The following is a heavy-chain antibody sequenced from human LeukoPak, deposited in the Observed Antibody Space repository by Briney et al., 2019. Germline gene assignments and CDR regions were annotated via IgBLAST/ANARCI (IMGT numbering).Heavy chain of an antibody. CDR2: ISGSGGST. CDR1: GFTFSSYA. V-gene: IGHV3-23*01. D-gene: IGHD3-22*01. J-gene: IGHJ4*02. CDR3: ARVLHKRNYDSTTYYGY. Sequence: GGSLRLSCAASGFTFSSYAMSWVRQAPGKGLEWVSAISGSGGSTYYADSVKGRFTISRDNSKNTLYLQMNSLRAEDTAVYYCARVLHKRNYDSTTYYGYWGQGTLVTVSS.